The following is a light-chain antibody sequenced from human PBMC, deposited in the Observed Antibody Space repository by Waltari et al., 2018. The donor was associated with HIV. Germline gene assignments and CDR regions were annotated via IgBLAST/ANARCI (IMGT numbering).Light chain of an antibody. CDR3: QQYFTTPPS. Sequence: DIVMTRSPDSLAVSLGERAPITCKSSQSVLSSSNNKNYLDWYRQRPAQHPELPIVWASTRTSGVPGRVSGSGSGTDFTLTISSLRAEDVAVYYYQQYFTTPPSFGQGTKLQI. V-gene: IGKV4-1*01. CDR2: WAS. J-gene: IGKJ2*01. CDR1: QSVLSSSNNKNY.